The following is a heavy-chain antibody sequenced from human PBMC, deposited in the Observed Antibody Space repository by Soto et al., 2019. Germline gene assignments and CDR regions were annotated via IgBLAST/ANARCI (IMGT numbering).Heavy chain of an antibody. J-gene: IGHJ4*02. CDR3: ARAATTFGVVTKIDF. CDR2: ISAYSGNT. CDR1: GYSFTDYG. V-gene: IGHV1-18*04. D-gene: IGHD3-3*01. Sequence: GPGVKKPGASVRVSCRASGYSFTDYGVSWVRQAPGQGLEWMGWISAYSGNTHYAQKFQDRVTVTTDASTTTAYMELRSLTSDDTAVYYCARAATTFGVVTKIDFWGQGALVTVSS.